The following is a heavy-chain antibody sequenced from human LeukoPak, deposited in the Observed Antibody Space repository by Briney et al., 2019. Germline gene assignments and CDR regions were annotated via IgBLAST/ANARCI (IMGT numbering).Heavy chain of an antibody. CDR2: ISYDGSNK. V-gene: IGHV3-30-3*01. CDR1: GFTFSSYA. Sequence: GGSLRLSCAASGFTFSSYAMHWVRQAPGKGLEWVAVISYDGSNKYCADSVKGRFTISRDNSKNTLYLQMNSLRAEDTAVYYCARARGQWLADAFDIWGQGTMVTVSS. D-gene: IGHD6-19*01. J-gene: IGHJ3*02. CDR3: ARARGQWLADAFDI.